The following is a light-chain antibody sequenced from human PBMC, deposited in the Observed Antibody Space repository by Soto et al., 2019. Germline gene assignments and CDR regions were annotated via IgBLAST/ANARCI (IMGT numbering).Light chain of an antibody. J-gene: IGKJ1*01. V-gene: IGKV1-5*03. Sequence: DIQMTQSPSTLSGSVGDRVTITCRASQTISSWLAWYQQKPGKAPKLLIYKASTLKSGVPSRFSGSGSGTEFTLTLSSPQAEYFATYYCQHYNSYSEAFGQGTKVELK. CDR2: KAS. CDR3: QHYNSYSEA. CDR1: QTISSW.